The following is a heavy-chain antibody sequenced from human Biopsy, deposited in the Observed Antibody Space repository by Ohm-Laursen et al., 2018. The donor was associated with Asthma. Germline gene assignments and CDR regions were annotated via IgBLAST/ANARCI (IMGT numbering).Heavy chain of an antibody. Sequence: ASVKVSCKASGYTFINYAIHWVRQAPGQRLEWMGWINAGNGNTKYSQKFQGRVTITRDTSATTAYMDLSSLRSEDTAVYYCARTYYDFLTGQVNDAFDMWGQGTMVTVSS. CDR3: ARTYYDFLTGQVNDAFDM. CDR1: GYTFINYA. V-gene: IGHV1-3*01. J-gene: IGHJ3*02. D-gene: IGHD3-9*01. CDR2: INAGNGNT.